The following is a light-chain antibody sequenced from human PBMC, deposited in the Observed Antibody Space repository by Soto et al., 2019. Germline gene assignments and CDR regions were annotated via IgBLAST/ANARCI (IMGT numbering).Light chain of an antibody. J-gene: IGKJ5*01. CDR3: QQYNSYST. V-gene: IGKV1-5*01. CDR1: QSISSW. CDR2: VAS. Sequence: DIQMTQSPSTLSASVGDSVTITCRASQSISSWLAWFQQEPGKAPKLLIYVASNLEDWVPSRFSGTESGTEFSLTISNLQPEDFATYYCQQYNSYSTFGQGTRLEIK.